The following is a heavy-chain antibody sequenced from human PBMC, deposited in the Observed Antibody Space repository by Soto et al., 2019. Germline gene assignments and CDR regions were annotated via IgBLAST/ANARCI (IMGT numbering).Heavy chain of an antibody. V-gene: IGHV4-34*01. Sequence: QVQLQQWGAGLLKPSETLSLTCAVYGGSFSGYYWSWIRQPPGKGLEWIGEINHSGSTNYNPSLKSRVTISVDTSKNQFSLKLSSVTAADTAVYYCARMVRGVIKRGWFDPWGQGTLVTVSS. CDR1: GGSFSGYY. CDR3: ARMVRGVIKRGWFDP. J-gene: IGHJ5*02. CDR2: INHSGST. D-gene: IGHD3-10*01.